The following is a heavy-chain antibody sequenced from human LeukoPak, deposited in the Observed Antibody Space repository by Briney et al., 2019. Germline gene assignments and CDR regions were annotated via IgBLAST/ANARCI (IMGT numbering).Heavy chain of an antibody. CDR2: ISSSSSYI. V-gene: IGHV3-21*01. CDR1: GFTFSNAW. D-gene: IGHD3-3*01. CDR3: ARKGEDFWSGYSWYMDV. Sequence: PGGSLRLSCAASGFTFSNAWMSWVRQAPGKGLEWVSSISSSSSYIYYADSVKGRFTISRDNAKNSLYLQMNSLRAEDTAVYYCARKGEDFWSGYSWYMDVWGKGTTVTVSS. J-gene: IGHJ6*03.